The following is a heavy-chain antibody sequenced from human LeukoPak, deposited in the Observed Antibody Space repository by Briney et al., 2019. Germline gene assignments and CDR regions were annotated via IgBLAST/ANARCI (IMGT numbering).Heavy chain of an antibody. D-gene: IGHD6-19*01. CDR3: TRGPIAVAGKFDY. CDR2: IIPIFGTA. Sequence: ASVKVSCKASGGTFTSYAISWVRRAPRQGLEWMGRIIPIFGTANYAQNFQGRVTITTDESTSTAYMELSSLRSKDTAVYYCTRGPIAVAGKFDYRGQGTLVTVSS. J-gene: IGHJ4*02. CDR1: GGTFTSYA. V-gene: IGHV1-69*05.